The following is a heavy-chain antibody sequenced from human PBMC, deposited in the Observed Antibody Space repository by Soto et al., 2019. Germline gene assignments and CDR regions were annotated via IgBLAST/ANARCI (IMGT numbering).Heavy chain of an antibody. J-gene: IGHJ4*02. D-gene: IGHD2-2*01. CDR1: AFTFSTYW. Sequence: EVQLVESGGGLVQPGGFLRLSCAASAFTFSTYWMSWLRQAPGKGLEWVATIKQDGSEKYHVDSVKGRFTISRDNAKESLYLEMNSLRAEDTAVYFCVRGCGRSSCPYYFDFWGQGSLVTVSS. CDR3: VRGCGRSSCPYYFDF. CDR2: IKQDGSEK. V-gene: IGHV3-7*01.